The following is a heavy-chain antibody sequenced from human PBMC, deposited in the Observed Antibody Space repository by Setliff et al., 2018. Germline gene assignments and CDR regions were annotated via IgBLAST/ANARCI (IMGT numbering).Heavy chain of an antibody. CDR3: ARVRGITMIVEENFDY. CDR2: IIPILGIE. Sequence: SVKVSCKASGGTFSSYAISWVRQAPGQGLEWMGGIIPILGIENYAQKFQGRVTITADKSTSTAYMELSSLRSEDTAVYYCARVRGITMIVEENFDYWGQGTLVTVSS. J-gene: IGHJ4*02. CDR1: GGTFSSYA. D-gene: IGHD3-22*01. V-gene: IGHV1-69*10.